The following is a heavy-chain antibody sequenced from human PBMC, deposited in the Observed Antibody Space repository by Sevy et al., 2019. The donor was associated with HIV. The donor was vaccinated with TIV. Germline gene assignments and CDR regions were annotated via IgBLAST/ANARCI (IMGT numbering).Heavy chain of an antibody. CDR3: ARWWGTSYYYDYAMDV. Sequence: ASVKVSCRTSGYSFTSYDILWVRQATGQGLEWMGWMSAKSGNTGYAQKFQGRVTMTRDTSISTAYMELSSLRSEDTAVYYCARWWGTSYYYDYAMDVWGQGTTVTVSS. V-gene: IGHV1-8*01. J-gene: IGHJ6*02. CDR2: MSAKSGNT. D-gene: IGHD2-8*02. CDR1: GYSFTSYD.